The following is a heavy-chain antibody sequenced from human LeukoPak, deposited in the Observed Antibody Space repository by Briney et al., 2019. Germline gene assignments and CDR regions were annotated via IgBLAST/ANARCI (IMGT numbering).Heavy chain of an antibody. CDR2: IWYDGSDK. Sequence: PGRFLRLSCAASGFTFSGYGMHWVRQAPGKGLEWVAVIWYDGSDKYYADSVKGRFTISRDNSKNMLYLEMNSLRAEHTAVYYCARGDIVATNDALDIWGQGTMVTVSS. D-gene: IGHD5-12*01. V-gene: IGHV3-33*01. J-gene: IGHJ3*02. CDR1: GFTFSGYG. CDR3: ARGDIVATNDALDI.